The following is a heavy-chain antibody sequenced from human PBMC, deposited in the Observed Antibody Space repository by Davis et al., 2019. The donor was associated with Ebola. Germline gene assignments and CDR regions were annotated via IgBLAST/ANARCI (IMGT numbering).Heavy chain of an antibody. Sequence: GSLRLSCAVYGGSFSGYYWSWIRQPPGKGLEWIGYIYYSGSPNYNPSLKSRVTISVDTSKNQFSLKLSSVTAADTAVYYCARLTVVPAAIYFDYWGQGTLVTVSS. CDR3: ARLTVVPAAIYFDY. CDR2: IYYSGSP. CDR1: GGSFSGYY. D-gene: IGHD2-2*01. J-gene: IGHJ4*02. V-gene: IGHV4-59*08.